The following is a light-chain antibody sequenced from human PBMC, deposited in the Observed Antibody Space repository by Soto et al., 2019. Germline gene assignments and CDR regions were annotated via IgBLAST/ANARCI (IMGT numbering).Light chain of an antibody. Sequence: HSVLTQPASVSGSPGQSITISCTATSSDVGDYNYVSWYQQHPGKAPKLMIYDVSHRPSGVSNRFSGSKSGNTASLTISGLQAEDEADYYCSSYTTSNTLFGGGTKLTVL. V-gene: IGLV2-14*03. J-gene: IGLJ2*01. CDR1: SSDVGDYNY. CDR2: DVS. CDR3: SSYTTSNTL.